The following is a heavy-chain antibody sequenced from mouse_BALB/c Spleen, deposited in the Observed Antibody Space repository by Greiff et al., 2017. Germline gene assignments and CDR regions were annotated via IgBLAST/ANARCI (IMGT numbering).Heavy chain of an antibody. CDR1: GFTFSSYG. J-gene: IGHJ4*01. V-gene: IGHV5-6-3*01. CDR3: AREGEVRLDYAMDY. CDR2: INSNGGST. Sequence: EVKLMESGGGLVQPGGSLKLSCAASGFTFSSYGMSWVRQTPDKRLELVATINSNGGSTYYPDSVKGRFTISRDNAKNTLYLQMSSLKSEDTAMYYCAREGEVRLDYAMDYWGQGTSVTVSS. D-gene: IGHD2-14*01.